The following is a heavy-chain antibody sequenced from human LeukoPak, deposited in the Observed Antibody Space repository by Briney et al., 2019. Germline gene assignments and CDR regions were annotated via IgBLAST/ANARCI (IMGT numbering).Heavy chain of an antibody. CDR3: ARAGYYYGSGTSPFDY. J-gene: IGHJ4*02. Sequence: SETLSLTCTVSGGSIRSSYYYWGWIRQPPGKGLEWIGYIYYSGSTNYNPSLKSRVAISIDTSKNQFSLKLSSVTAADTAVYYCARAGYYYGSGTSPFDYWGQGTLVTVSS. CDR2: IYYSGST. V-gene: IGHV4-61*05. CDR1: GGSIRSSYYY. D-gene: IGHD3-10*01.